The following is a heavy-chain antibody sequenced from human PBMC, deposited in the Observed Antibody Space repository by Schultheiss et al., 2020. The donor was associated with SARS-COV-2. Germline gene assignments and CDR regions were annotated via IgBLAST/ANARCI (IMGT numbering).Heavy chain of an antibody. CDR1: GGSFSGYY. CDR2: IYYSGST. CDR3: ARGSAYDPYYFDY. J-gene: IGHJ4*02. D-gene: IGHD5-12*01. Sequence: SQTLSLTCAVYGGSFSGYYWSWIRQPPGKGLECIGYIYYSGSTNYNPSLKSRVTISVDTSKNQFSLKLSSVTAADSAVYYCARGSAYDPYYFDYWGQGTLVTVSS. V-gene: IGHV4-59*01.